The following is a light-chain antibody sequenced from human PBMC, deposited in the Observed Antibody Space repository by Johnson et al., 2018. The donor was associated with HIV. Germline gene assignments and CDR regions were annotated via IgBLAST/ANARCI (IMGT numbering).Light chain of an antibody. CDR3: GTWDSSLSAYV. CDR2: ENN. CDR1: SSNIGNNY. V-gene: IGLV1-51*02. J-gene: IGLJ1*01. Sequence: QSVLTQPPSVSAAPGQKVTISCSGSSSNIGNNYVSWYQQLPGTAPKLLIYENNKLPSGIPDRFSGSKSGTSSTLAITGLQTGDEADYYCGTWDSSLSAYVFGTGTKVTVL.